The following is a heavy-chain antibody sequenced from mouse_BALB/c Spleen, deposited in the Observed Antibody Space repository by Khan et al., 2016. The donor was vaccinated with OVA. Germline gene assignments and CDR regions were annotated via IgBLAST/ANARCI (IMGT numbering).Heavy chain of an antibody. V-gene: IGHV3-2*02. D-gene: IGHD2-3*01. CDR1: GYPITSDYA. CDR3: ARDGSRYNYAMDY. Sequence: EVELVESGPGLVKPSQSLSLTCTVTGYPITSDYAWNWIRQFPGNKLEWMGYISSSGSTNYNPALKSRISITRDTSKNQFFLQLNSVTTEDTATYYCARDGSRYNYAMDYWGQGTSVTVSS. J-gene: IGHJ4*01. CDR2: ISSSGST.